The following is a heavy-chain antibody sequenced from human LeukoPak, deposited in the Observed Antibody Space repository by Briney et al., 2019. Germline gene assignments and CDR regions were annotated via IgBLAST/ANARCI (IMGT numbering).Heavy chain of an antibody. V-gene: IGHV4-39*01. Sequence: PSETLSLTCTVSGGSISSSSYYWGWIRQPPGKGLEWIGNIYYSGGTYYNPSLKSRVTISVDTSKNQFSLKLSSVTAADTAVYYCARLNYDFWSGLDYWGQGTLVTVSS. CDR2: IYYSGGT. J-gene: IGHJ4*02. D-gene: IGHD3-3*01. CDR3: ARLNYDFWSGLDY. CDR1: GGSISSSSYY.